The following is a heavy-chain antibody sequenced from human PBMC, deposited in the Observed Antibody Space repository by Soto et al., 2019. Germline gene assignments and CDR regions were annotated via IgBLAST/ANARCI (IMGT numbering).Heavy chain of an antibody. CDR1: GGSFSSYY. CDR3: ARDSDSGYFDY. V-gene: IGHV4-39*07. D-gene: IGHD1-26*01. CDR2: IYYSGST. J-gene: IGHJ4*02. Sequence: PSETLSLTCAVYGGSFSSYYWGWIRQPPGKGLEWVGSIYYSGSTYYNPSLKSRVTISVDTSKNQFSLKLSSVTAADTAVYYCARDSDSGYFDYWGQGTLVTVSS.